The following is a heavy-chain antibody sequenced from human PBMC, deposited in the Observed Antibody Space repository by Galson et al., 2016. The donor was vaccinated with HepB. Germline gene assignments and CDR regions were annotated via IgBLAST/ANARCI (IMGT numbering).Heavy chain of an antibody. CDR3: ARDCYDFWSGSGYFDWPRLTHYYFYGMDV. CDR2: IIPIFGTA. J-gene: IGHJ6*02. V-gene: IGHV1-69*13. Sequence: SVKVSCKASGGTFSSYAISWVRQAPGQGLEWMGGIIPIFGTANYAQKFQGRVTITADESTSTAYMELSSLRSEDTAVYYRARDCYDFWSGSGYFDWPRLTHYYFYGMDVWGQGTTVTVSS. D-gene: IGHD3-3*01. CDR1: GGTFSSYA.